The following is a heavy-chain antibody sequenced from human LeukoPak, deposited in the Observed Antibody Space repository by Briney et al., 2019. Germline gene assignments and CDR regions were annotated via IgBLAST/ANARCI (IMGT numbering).Heavy chain of an antibody. CDR1: GGSISSYY. D-gene: IGHD3-22*01. J-gene: IGHJ1*01. V-gene: IGHV4-59*12. Sequence: SETLSLTCTVSGGSISSYYWSWIRQPPGKGLEWIGYIYYSGSTNYNRSLKSRVTISVDTSKNQFSLKLSFVTAADTAVYYCERGPGTSLVVITPKYFQHWGQGTLVTVSS. CDR3: ERGPGTSLVVITPKYFQH. CDR2: IYYSGST.